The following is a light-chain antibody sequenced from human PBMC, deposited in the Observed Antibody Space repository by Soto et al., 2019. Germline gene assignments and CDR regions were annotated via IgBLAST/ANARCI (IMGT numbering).Light chain of an antibody. J-gene: IGLJ1*01. Sequence: QSALTQPASVSGSPGQSITISCTGSTSDVGAYNYVSWYKQHPGQAPQLMIYEVSNRPSGVSNRFSGSKSGNKASLTISGLQPADEGDYYCSSKPSRSSPFVFGTGTKVTVL. CDR3: SSKPSRSSPFV. CDR1: TSDVGAYNY. CDR2: EVS. V-gene: IGLV2-14*01.